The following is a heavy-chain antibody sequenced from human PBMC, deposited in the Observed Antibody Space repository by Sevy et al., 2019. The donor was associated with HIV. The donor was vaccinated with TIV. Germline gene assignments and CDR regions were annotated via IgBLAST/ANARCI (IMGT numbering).Heavy chain of an antibody. CDR1: GVSFSDYF. V-gene: IGHV4-34*01. CDR2: INQSGST. Sequence: SETLSLTCGVYGVSFSDYFWSWIRQPPGKGLEWIGEINQSGSTNYNPSLKSRVTISIDTSKKLFSLNLSSVTAADTAVYYCARGGGSNYGYGPIVATTERTYSYYGMDVWGQGTTVTVSS. CDR3: ARGGGSNYGYGPIVATTERTYSYYGMDV. D-gene: IGHD5-12*01. J-gene: IGHJ6*02.